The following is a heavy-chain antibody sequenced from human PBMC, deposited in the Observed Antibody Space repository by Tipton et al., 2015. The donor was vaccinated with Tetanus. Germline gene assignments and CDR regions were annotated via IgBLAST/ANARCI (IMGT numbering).Heavy chain of an antibody. CDR2: INPSGGST. D-gene: IGHD2-8*01. Sequence: QVQLVQSGAEVKKPGASVKVSCEASGYTFTSYYMHWVRQAPGQGLEWMGIINPSGGSTSYAQKFQGRVTMTRDTSTSTVYMELSSLRSEDTAVYYCARDCTNGVCGMDVWGQGTTVTVSS. CDR3: ARDCTNGVCGMDV. V-gene: IGHV1-46*01. CDR1: GYTFTSYY. J-gene: IGHJ6*02.